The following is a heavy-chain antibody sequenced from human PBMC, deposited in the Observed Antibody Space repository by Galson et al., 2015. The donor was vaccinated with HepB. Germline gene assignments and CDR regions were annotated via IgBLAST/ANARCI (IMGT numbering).Heavy chain of an antibody. D-gene: IGHD6-13*01. Sequence: SVKVSCKASGGTFSSYAISWVRQAPGQGLEWMGGIIPIFGTANYAQKFQGRVTITADESTSTAYMELSSLRSEDTAVYYCARVGIAAADSSQYFQHWGQGTLVTVSS. CDR3: ARVGIAAADSSQYFQH. CDR2: IIPIFGTA. CDR1: GGTFSSYA. V-gene: IGHV1-69*13. J-gene: IGHJ1*01.